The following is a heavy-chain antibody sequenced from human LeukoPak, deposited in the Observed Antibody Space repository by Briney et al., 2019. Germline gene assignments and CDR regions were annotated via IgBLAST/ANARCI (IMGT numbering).Heavy chain of an antibody. CDR1: GFTFSDYY. V-gene: IGHV3-11*04. CDR3: ARDLGFVDY. Sequence: GGSLRLSCAASGFTFSDYYMSWIRQAPGKGLEWVSYISSSGSTIYYADSVKGRFTISRDNAENSLYLQMNRLRAEGTFIYYCARDLGFVDYWGQGTLVTVSS. D-gene: IGHD3-10*01. J-gene: IGHJ4*02. CDR2: ISSSGSTI.